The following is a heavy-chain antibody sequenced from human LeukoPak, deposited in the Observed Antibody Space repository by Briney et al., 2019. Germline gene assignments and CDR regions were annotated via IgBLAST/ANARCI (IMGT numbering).Heavy chain of an antibody. D-gene: IGHD5-18*01. J-gene: IGHJ4*02. Sequence: GGSLRLSCAASGFTVSSNYMSWVRQAPGKGLEWVSVIYSGGSTYYADSVMGRFTISRDNSKHTLYLQMNSLRAEDTAVYYCARVGDVDTAMVDYWGQGTLVTVSS. CDR1: GFTVSSNY. CDR3: ARVGDVDTAMVDY. V-gene: IGHV3-66*01. CDR2: IYSGGST.